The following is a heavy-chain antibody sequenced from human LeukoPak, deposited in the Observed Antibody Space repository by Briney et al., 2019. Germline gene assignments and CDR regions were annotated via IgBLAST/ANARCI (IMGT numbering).Heavy chain of an antibody. J-gene: IGHJ4*02. Sequence: GGSLRLSCAASGFTPSDYYISWIRPAPGNGLEWVSYISSSASTIYYADSVEGRLTISRDNATNSLYLQMNSLRAEVTAVYYCARDGGLGLYYFDYWGQGTLVTVSS. CDR3: ARDGGLGLYYFDY. CDR2: ISSSASTI. CDR1: GFTPSDYY. V-gene: IGHV3-11*04. D-gene: IGHD3-16*01.